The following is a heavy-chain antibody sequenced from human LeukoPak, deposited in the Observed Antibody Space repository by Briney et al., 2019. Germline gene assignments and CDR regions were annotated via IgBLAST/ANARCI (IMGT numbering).Heavy chain of an antibody. CDR3: ATDRAWFDP. Sequence: PGGSLTLSCAASGITFSTAWMSWFRQAPGKGLEWVGRIKSEIGGATADYAAPVKDRFTISRDDSKNTLYLQMNSLKTEDTAVYYCATDRAWFDPWGQGTLVTVSS. CDR2: IKSEIGGATA. J-gene: IGHJ5*02. CDR1: GITFSTAW. V-gene: IGHV3-15*01. D-gene: IGHD3-10*01.